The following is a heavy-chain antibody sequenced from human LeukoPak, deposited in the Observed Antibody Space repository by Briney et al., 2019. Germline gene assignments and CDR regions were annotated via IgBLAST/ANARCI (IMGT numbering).Heavy chain of an antibody. J-gene: IGHJ6*03. Sequence: PGGSLRLSCAASGFTFDDYGMSWFRQAPGKGLEWVSGINWNGGSTGYADSVKGRFTISRDNAKNSLYLQMNSLRAEDTALYYCAREGDGYKPYYYYYYYMDVWGKGTTVTVSS. V-gene: IGHV3-20*04. CDR3: AREGDGYKPYYYYYYYMDV. CDR1: GFTFDDYG. D-gene: IGHD5-24*01. CDR2: INWNGGST.